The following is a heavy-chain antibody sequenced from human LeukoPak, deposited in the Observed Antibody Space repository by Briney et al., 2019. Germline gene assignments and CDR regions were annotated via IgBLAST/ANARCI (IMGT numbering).Heavy chain of an antibody. Sequence: PGGSLRLSCAAFGFTFSSYGMHWVRQAPGKGLEWVTVISYDGSNKYYADSVKGRFTISRDNSKNTLYLQMNSLRAEDTAVYYCAKGSELLWFGESGYYFDYWGQGTLVTVSS. J-gene: IGHJ4*02. D-gene: IGHD3-10*01. CDR2: ISYDGSNK. CDR1: GFTFSSYG. CDR3: AKGSELLWFGESGYYFDY. V-gene: IGHV3-30*18.